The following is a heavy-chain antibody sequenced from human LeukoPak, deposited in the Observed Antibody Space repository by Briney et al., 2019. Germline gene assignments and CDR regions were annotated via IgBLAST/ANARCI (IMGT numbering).Heavy chain of an antibody. CDR1: GGSISSGSYY. V-gene: IGHV4-61*02. CDR3: ARNTRKDIVVVPAARYSSYYYMDV. D-gene: IGHD2-2*01. CDR2: IYTSGST. Sequence: SETLSLTCTVSGGSISSGSYYWSWIRQPAGKGLEWIGRIYTSGSTNYNPSLKSRVTISVDTSKNQFSLKLSSVTAADTAVYYCARNTRKDIVVVPAARYSSYYYMDVWGKGTTVTISS. J-gene: IGHJ6*03.